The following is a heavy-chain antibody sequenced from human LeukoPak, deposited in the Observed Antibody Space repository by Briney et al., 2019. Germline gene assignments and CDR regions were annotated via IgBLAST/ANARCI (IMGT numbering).Heavy chain of an antibody. Sequence: GGSLRLSCAASGFTFSTYVMSWIRQAPGKGLEWVSYISSSGSTIYYADSVKGRFTISRDNAKNSLYLQMNSLRAEDTAVYYCASGTYYDFSFDPWGQGTLVTVSS. J-gene: IGHJ5*02. D-gene: IGHD3-3*01. CDR3: ASGTYYDFSFDP. CDR2: ISSSGSTI. CDR1: GFTFSTYV. V-gene: IGHV3-11*01.